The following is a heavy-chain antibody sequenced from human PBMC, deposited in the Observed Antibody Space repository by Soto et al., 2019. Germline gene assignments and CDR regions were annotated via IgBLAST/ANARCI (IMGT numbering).Heavy chain of an antibody. CDR1: GYSFTNND. D-gene: IGHD3-16*01. CDR3: ARMATFGSLNWFDP. CDR2: MNPGSGDT. Sequence: VKVSCKASGYSFTNNDVTWVRQATGQGLEWMGWMNPGSGDTGYAQKFQGRVTMTRDISIATAYMELSSLRSDDTAIYYCARMATFGSLNWFDPWGQGTLVTVSS. J-gene: IGHJ5*02. V-gene: IGHV1-8*01.